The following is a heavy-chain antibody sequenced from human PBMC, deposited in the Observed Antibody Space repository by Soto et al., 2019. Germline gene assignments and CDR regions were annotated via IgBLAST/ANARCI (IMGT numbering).Heavy chain of an antibody. J-gene: IGHJ6*02. V-gene: IGHV3-30-3*01. CDR1: GFTFSSYA. CDR2: ISYDGSNR. D-gene: IGHD6-13*01. CDR3: ARDHGGSSWYGNYYYYGMDV. Sequence: PGGSLRLSCAASGFTFSSYAMHWVRQAPGKGLEWVAVISYDGSNRYYADSVKGRFTISRDNSKNTLYLQMNSLRAEDTAVYYCARDHGGSSWYGNYYYYGMDVWGQGTTVTVSS.